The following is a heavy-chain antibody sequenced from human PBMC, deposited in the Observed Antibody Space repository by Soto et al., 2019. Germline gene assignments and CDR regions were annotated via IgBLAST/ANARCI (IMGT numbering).Heavy chain of an antibody. V-gene: IGHV1-46*01. CDR2: INPSGGST. CDR3: ARDISTGWDY. CDR1: GYTFTSYY. Sequence: ASVKVSCKASGYTFTSYYMHWVRQAPGQGLEWMGIINPSGGSTTYAEKFQGRVALTRDTSTSTVYMDLSSLRSEDTAVYYCARDISTGWDYWGQGTLVT. J-gene: IGHJ4*02. D-gene: IGHD6-19*01.